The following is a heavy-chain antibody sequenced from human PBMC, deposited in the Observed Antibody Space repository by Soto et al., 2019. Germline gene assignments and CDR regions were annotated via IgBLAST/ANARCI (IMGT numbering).Heavy chain of an antibody. CDR3: ATPQDYDGCLDS. J-gene: IGHJ4*02. CDR2: IYPDDSDT. V-gene: IGHV5-51*01. D-gene: IGHD3-22*01. CDR1: GYSFANYW. Sequence: ECLEMSSSFYGYSFANYWIGWVRQMPGKGLEWMGIIYPDDSDTRYSPSFQGQVTISADKSFSTAYLQWSSLKASDTAMYYCATPQDYDGCLDSWGQGTLVTLSS.